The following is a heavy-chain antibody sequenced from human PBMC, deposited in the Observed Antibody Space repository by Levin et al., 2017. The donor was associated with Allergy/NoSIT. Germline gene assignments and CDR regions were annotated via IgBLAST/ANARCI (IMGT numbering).Heavy chain of an antibody. D-gene: IGHD3-10*01. CDR1: GFTFSSYG. J-gene: IGHJ4*02. V-gene: IGHV3-30*18. CDR2: ISYDGSNK. Sequence: LSLTCAASGFTFSSYGMHWVRQAPGKGLEWVAVISYDGSNKYYADSVKGRFTISRDNSKNTLYLQMNSLRAEDTAVYYCAKETRRMVQGVIRYFDYWGQGTLVTVSS. CDR3: AKETRRMVQGVIRYFDY.